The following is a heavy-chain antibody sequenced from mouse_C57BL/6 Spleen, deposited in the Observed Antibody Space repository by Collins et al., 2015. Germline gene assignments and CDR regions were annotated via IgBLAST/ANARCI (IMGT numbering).Heavy chain of an antibody. V-gene: IGHV1-39*01. CDR3: ARLGDYDVDWYFDV. CDR1: GYSFTDYD. D-gene: IGHD2-4*01. Sequence: EFQLQQSGPELVKPGASVKISCKASGYSFTDYDMNWVKQSNGKSLEWIGVINPNYGTTSYNQKFKGKATLTVDQSSSTAYMQLNSLTSEDSAVYYCARLGDYDVDWYFDVWGTGTTVTVSS. J-gene: IGHJ1*03. CDR2: INPNYGTT.